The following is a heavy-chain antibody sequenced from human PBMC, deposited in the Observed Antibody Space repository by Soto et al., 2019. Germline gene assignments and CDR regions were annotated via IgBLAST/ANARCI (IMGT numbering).Heavy chain of an antibody. CDR2: IYYSGGT. V-gene: IGHV4-59*01. J-gene: IGHJ4*02. D-gene: IGHD3-10*01. Sequence: QVQLQESGPGLVKPSETLSLTCTVSGGSISSYYWSWIRQPPGKGLEWIGYIYYSGGTNYNPSFKSRVTISVDTSKNQFSLKLSSVTAADTAVYYCARGVLWFGEEYYFDYWGQGTLVTVSS. CDR1: GGSISSYY. CDR3: ARGVLWFGEEYYFDY.